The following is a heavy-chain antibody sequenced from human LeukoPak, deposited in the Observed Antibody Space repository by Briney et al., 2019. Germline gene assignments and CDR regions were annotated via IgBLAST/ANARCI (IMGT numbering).Heavy chain of an antibody. J-gene: IGHJ4*02. Sequence: GGSLRLSCAASGFTFSSYWMNWVRQAPGKGLEWVASIKQDGSEKYYVDSVKGRFAISRDNAKNSLYLQMNSLRAEDTAVYYCARRLQYGWPGFYFDFWGQGTLVTVSS. V-gene: IGHV3-7*01. CDR2: IKQDGSEK. D-gene: IGHD2-8*02. CDR3: ARRLQYGWPGFYFDF. CDR1: GFTFSSYW.